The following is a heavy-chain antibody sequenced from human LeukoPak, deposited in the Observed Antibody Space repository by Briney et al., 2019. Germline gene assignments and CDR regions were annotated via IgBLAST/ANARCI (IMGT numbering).Heavy chain of an antibody. J-gene: IGHJ5*02. Sequence: SQTLPLTRAVSGGSISSGGYFWSWIRQPPGKGLEWIGYIYYSGNTYYNPSLKSRVTISVDTSKNQFSLKLSSVTAADTAVYYCARLPMVRGVISWFDPWGQGTLVTVSS. CDR2: IYYSGNT. D-gene: IGHD3-10*01. CDR3: ARLPMVRGVISWFDP. V-gene: IGHV4-30-2*03. CDR1: GGSISSGGYF.